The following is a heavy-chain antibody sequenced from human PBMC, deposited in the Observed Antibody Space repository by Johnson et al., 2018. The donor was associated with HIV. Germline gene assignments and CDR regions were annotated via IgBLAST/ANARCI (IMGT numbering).Heavy chain of an antibody. J-gene: IGHJ3*02. CDR3: AKVRSSSWYDGAFDI. CDR2: IKSKTDGGTT. V-gene: IGHV3-15*01. D-gene: IGHD6-13*01. Sequence: VLLVESGGGLVKPGGSLRLSCAASGFTFSNAWMSWVRQAPGKGLEWVGRIKSKTDGGTTDYAAPVKGRFTISRDDSKNPLYLQMNSLKTEDNAVYYCAKVRSSSWYDGAFDIWGQGTMVTVSS. CDR1: GFTFSNAW.